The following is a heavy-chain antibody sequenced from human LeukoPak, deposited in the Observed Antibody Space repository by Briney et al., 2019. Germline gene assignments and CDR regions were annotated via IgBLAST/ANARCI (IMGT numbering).Heavy chain of an antibody. CDR2: MNHSGST. D-gene: IGHD3-10*01. CDR1: GYSISNSNW. V-gene: IGHV4-4*02. Sequence: SETLSLTCAVSGYSISNSNWWGWIRQPPGKGLEWIGEMNHSGSTNYNPSLKSRVTISVDTSKNQFSLKLSSVTAADTAVYYCARRLGRKFGERFYYYHYMDVWGKGTTVTISS. CDR3: ARRLGRKFGERFYYYHYMDV. J-gene: IGHJ6*03.